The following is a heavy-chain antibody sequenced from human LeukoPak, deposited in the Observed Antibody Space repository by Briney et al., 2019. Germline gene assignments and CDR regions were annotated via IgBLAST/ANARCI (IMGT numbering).Heavy chain of an antibody. Sequence: EASVTVSCKASGYTFTTYDINWVRQAPGQGLEWMGWMNPKSGNTGYAQGLQGRVTMTRNTSISTAYMELSTLTSEDTAVYYCARELGSSYYVDWGQGTLVTVSS. CDR3: ARELGSSYYVD. CDR2: MNPKSGNT. V-gene: IGHV1-8*01. D-gene: IGHD6-13*01. CDR1: GYTFTTYD. J-gene: IGHJ4*02.